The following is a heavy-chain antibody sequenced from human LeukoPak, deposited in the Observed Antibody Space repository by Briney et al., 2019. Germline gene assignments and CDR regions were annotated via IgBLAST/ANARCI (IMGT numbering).Heavy chain of an antibody. CDR2: ISGSGGST. CDR1: GFTFSSYA. D-gene: IGHD3-9*01. V-gene: IGHV3-23*01. CDR3: AKGVEYYDILTGYYLGYYYYYYMDV. Sequence: GGSLRLSCAASGFTFSSYAMSWVRQAPGKGLEWVSAISGSGGSTYYADSVKGRFTISRDNSKNTLYLQMNSLRAEDTAVYYCAKGVEYYDILTGYYLGYYYYYYMDVWGKGTTVTVSS. J-gene: IGHJ6*03.